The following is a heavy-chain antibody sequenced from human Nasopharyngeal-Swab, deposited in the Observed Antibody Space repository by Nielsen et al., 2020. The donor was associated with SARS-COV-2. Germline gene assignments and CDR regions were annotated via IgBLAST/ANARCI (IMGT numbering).Heavy chain of an antibody. J-gene: IGHJ4*02. D-gene: IGHD6-13*01. Sequence: ASVKVSCKASGYTFTGYYMHWVRQAPGQGLEWMGRINPNSGGTNYAQKFQGRVTMTRDTSISTAYMELSRLRSDDTAVYYCATDRIAAAGDLDYWGQGTLVTVSS. V-gene: IGHV1-2*06. CDR1: GYTFTGYY. CDR2: INPNSGGT. CDR3: ATDRIAAAGDLDY.